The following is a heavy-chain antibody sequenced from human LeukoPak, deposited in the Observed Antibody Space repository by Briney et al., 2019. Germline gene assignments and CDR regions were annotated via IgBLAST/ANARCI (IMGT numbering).Heavy chain of an antibody. CDR3: AREAKYISSAPARHGAFET. CDR1: GGSISSGSYY. J-gene: IGHJ3*02. D-gene: IGHD6-6*01. V-gene: IGHV4-61*02. CDR2: IYTSGST. Sequence: SQTLSLTCTVSGGSISSGSYYWSWIRQPAWKGLEWIGRIYTSGSTNYNPSLKSRVTISVDTSKNQFSLKLSSVTAADTAVYYCAREAKYISSAPARHGAFETWGQGTMVTVSS.